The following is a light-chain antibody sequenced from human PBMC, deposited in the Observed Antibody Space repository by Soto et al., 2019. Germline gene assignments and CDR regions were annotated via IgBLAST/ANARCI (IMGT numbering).Light chain of an antibody. CDR2: VAS. V-gene: IGKV1-39*01. Sequence: DIQITQSPSSLSASVGDCVTITCRASQSISSYLHWYQQKQGKAPKLLINVASTLQSGVPSRFSGSGSGTDFTLAITSLQPEDFATYYCQQSSSTPQTFGGGTKVDIK. CDR3: QQSSSTPQT. CDR1: QSISSY. J-gene: IGKJ4*01.